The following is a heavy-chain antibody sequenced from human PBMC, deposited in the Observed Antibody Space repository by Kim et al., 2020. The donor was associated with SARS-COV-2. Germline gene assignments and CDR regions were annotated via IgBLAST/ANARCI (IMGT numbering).Heavy chain of an antibody. Sequence: SETLSLTCSVSGGSVSEGYYWGWIRQPPGKGLEWIGSMFYSGSSYQNPSLESRVSISVDTSKNQFSLKLNSVTAADTAVYFCARQFPYSGHDDPFDYWGQGTLVTVSS. CDR2: MFYSGSS. D-gene: IGHD5-12*01. CDR3: ARQFPYSGHDDPFDY. J-gene: IGHJ4*02. V-gene: IGHV4-39*01. CDR1: GGSVSEGYY.